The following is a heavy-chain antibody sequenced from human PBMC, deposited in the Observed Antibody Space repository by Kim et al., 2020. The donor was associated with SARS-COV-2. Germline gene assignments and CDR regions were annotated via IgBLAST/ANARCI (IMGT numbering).Heavy chain of an antibody. CDR1: GGSISSGGYY. D-gene: IGHD6-13*01. CDR3: ARDIGIAAAGGVMWFDP. J-gene: IGHJ5*02. CDR2: IYYSGST. Sequence: SETLSLTCTVSGGSISSGGYYWSWIRQHPGKGLEWIGYIYYSGSTYYNPSLKSRVTISVDTSKNQFSLKLSSVTAADTAVYYCARDIGIAAAGGVMWFDPWGQGTLVTVSS. V-gene: IGHV4-31*03.